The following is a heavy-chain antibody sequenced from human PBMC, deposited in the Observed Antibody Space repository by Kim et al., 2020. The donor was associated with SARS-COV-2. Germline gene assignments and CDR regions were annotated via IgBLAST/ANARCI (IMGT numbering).Heavy chain of an antibody. CDR1: GFTFSDYW. Sequence: GGSLRLSCAASGFTFSDYWMSWVRQAPGKGLERVANVKPDGSETYHVDSVKGRFTSSRDNAKNSLYLQINSLRAEDTAVYYCARDTGPSGYGGGYWGQGTLVTVSS. J-gene: IGHJ4*02. V-gene: IGHV3-7*01. CDR2: VKPDGSET. D-gene: IGHD5-12*01. CDR3: ARDTGPSGYGGGY.